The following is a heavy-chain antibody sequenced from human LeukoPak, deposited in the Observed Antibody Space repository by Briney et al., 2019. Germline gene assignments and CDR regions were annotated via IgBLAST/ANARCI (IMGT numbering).Heavy chain of an antibody. CDR1: GGSFSAYY. J-gene: IGHJ6*03. Sequence: SETLSLTCAVYGGSFSAYYWSWIRQPPGKGLEWIGYIHYSGSTNYNPSLKSRVTISVGTSKNQFSLKLSSVTAADTAVYYCARRRTTGLAGYMDVWGIGTTVTVSS. D-gene: IGHD2-2*01. CDR2: IHYSGST. CDR3: ARRRTTGLAGYMDV. V-gene: IGHV4-59*08.